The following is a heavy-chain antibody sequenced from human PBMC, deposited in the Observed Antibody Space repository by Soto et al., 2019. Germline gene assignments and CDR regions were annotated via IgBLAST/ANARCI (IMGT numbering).Heavy chain of an antibody. Sequence: ASVKVSCKASGGTFSSYAISWVRQAPGQGLEWMGGIIPIFGTANYAQKFQGRVTITADESTSTAYMELRSLRSDDTAVYYCAIVGSGWLQNWFDPWGQGTLVTVSS. V-gene: IGHV1-69*13. CDR1: GGTFSSYA. J-gene: IGHJ5*02. CDR3: AIVGSGWLQNWFDP. CDR2: IIPIFGTA. D-gene: IGHD6-19*01.